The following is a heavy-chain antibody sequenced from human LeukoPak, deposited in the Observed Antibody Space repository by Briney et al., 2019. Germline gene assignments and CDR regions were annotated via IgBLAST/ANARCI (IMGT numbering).Heavy chain of an antibody. V-gene: IGHV1-69*13. CDR1: GGTFSSYA. J-gene: IGHJ6*03. CDR3: ARIDYGEYGTNNYFFYYMGV. CDR2: VIPMFGTA. Sequence: ASVKVSCKASGGTFSSYAISWVRQAPGQGLEWMGGVIPMFGTANYAQKFQGRATITADESTSTAYMELSSLRSEDTAVYSCARIDYGEYGTNNYFFYYMGVWGKGTTVTVSS. D-gene: IGHD4-17*01.